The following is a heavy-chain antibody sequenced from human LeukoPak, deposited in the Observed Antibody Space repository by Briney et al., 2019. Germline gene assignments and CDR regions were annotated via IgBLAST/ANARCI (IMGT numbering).Heavy chain of an antibody. CDR3: TGHSSISNYGLH. D-gene: IGHD3-10*01. CDR2: IRSKTFGGTT. V-gene: IGHV3-49*04. J-gene: IGHJ4*02. CDR1: GFAFADYA. Sequence: PGGSLRLSCTGSGFAFADYAMSWVRQAPGMGLEWIGFIRSKTFGGTTEYAASVKGGCTISRDDSRSIAYLQMNTLKTEDTAVYYCTGHSSISNYGLHWGQGTLVTVSS.